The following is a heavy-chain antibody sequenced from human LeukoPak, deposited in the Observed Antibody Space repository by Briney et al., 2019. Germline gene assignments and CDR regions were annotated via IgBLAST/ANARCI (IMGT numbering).Heavy chain of an antibody. CDR2: ITPILGIA. CDR1: GCTFSSYA. CDR3: ARERVATIQYYFDY. V-gene: IGHV1-69*04. Sequence: ASVKVSCKASGCTFSSYAISWVRQAPGQGLEWMGRITPILGIANYAQKFQGRVTITADKSTSTAYMELSSLRSEDTAVYYCARERVATIQYYFDYWGQGTLVTVSS. D-gene: IGHD5-12*01. J-gene: IGHJ4*02.